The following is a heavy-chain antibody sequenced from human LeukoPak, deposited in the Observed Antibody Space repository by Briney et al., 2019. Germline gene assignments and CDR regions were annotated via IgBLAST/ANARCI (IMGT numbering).Heavy chain of an antibody. CDR3: ARESSSDAFDI. CDR1: GFTFSSYA. J-gene: IGHJ3*02. CDR2: ISSNGGST. Sequence: QTGGSLRLSCAASGFTFSSYAMHWVRQAPGKGLEYVSAISSNGGSTYYANSVKGRFTISGDNSKNTLYLQMGSLRAEDMAVYYCARESSSDAFDIWGQGTMVTVSS. V-gene: IGHV3-64*01.